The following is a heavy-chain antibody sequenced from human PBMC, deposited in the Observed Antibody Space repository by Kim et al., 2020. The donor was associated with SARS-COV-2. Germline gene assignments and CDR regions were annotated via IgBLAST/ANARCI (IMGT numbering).Heavy chain of an antibody. J-gene: IGHJ4*02. D-gene: IGHD2-15*01. CDR3: ARDRCSGGSCYFDY. Sequence: SETLSLTCTVSGGSISSYYWSWIRQPPGKGLEWIGYIYYSGSTNYNPSLKSRVTISVDTSKNQFSLKLSSVTAADTAVYYCARDRCSGGSCYFDYWGQGT. V-gene: IGHV4-59*01. CDR1: GGSISSYY. CDR2: IYYSGST.